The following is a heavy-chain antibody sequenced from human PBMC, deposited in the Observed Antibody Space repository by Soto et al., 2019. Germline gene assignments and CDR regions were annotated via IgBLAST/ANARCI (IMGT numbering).Heavy chain of an antibody. Sequence: GSLRLSCAASGFTFSGSAMHWVRQASGKGLEWVGRIRSKANSYASAYAASVKGRFTISRDDSKNMAYLQMNSLKTEDTAVYYCSRPALTYCGGDCYSAFDIWGQGTMVTVSS. CDR1: GFTFSGSA. D-gene: IGHD2-21*02. J-gene: IGHJ3*02. V-gene: IGHV3-73*01. CDR2: IRSKANSYAS. CDR3: SRPALTYCGGDCYSAFDI.